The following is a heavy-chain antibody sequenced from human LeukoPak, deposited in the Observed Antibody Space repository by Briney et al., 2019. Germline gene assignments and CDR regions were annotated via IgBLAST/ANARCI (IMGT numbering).Heavy chain of an antibody. V-gene: IGHV1-2*04. Sequence: ASVKVSCKASGYTFTNYYMRWIRQAPGQGLEWMGWINPHNGDTKYAQKFQGWVTMTRDTSITTAYMEVSRLKSDDTAVYYCARVWSTTVTGYNWFDPWGQGTLVTVAS. CDR3: ARVWSTTVTGYNWFDP. J-gene: IGHJ5*02. CDR2: INPHNGDT. D-gene: IGHD4-11*01. CDR1: GYTFTNYY.